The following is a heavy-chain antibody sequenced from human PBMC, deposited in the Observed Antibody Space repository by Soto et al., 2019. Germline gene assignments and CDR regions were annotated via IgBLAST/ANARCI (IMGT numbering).Heavy chain of an antibody. J-gene: IGHJ6*01. V-gene: IGHV3-72*01. D-gene: IGHD1-26*01. CDR2: SRNRVNSHTT. CDR3: TRGLLGGAPSYTFHGMDV. Sequence: EVQLVESGGGLVQPGGSLRLSCAGSGFTFSDHYMDWVRQAPGKGLEWVARSRNRVNSHTTEYAASVKGRFTISRDESKSSLYLQMNSLKIEDTAVYYCTRGLLGGAPSYTFHGMDVWGQGTTVTVSS. CDR1: GFTFSDHY.